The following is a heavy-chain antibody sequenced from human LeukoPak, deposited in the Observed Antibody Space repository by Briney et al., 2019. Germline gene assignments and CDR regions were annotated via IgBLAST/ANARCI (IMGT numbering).Heavy chain of an antibody. J-gene: IGHJ5*02. V-gene: IGHV3-23*01. CDR3: AKDYYYGSGSFPGWFDP. Sequence: GGSLRLSCGASGFTFSSYAMSWVRQAPGRGLEWVSANSGSGASTYYAESVKGRFTISRDNSTNTRYLQMNRLRAEDTAVYYCAKDYYYGSGSFPGWFDPWGQGTLVTVSS. CDR1: GFTFSSYA. D-gene: IGHD3-10*01. CDR2: NSGSGAST.